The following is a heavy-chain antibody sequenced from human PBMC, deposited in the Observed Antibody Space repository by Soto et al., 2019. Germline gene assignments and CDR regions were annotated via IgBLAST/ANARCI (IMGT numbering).Heavy chain of an antibody. CDR3: ARVGGSYSTAIDH. Sequence: GGSLRLSCAASGFSFSSYSMNWVRQAPGKGLKWLSYISSTSSTIYYADSVEGRFTVSRDNAKNSLYLQMNSLGDDDTAIYYCARVGGSYSTAIDHWGQGVLVTAPQ. D-gene: IGHD1-26*01. CDR1: GFSFSSYS. CDR2: ISSTSSTI. J-gene: IGHJ4*02. V-gene: IGHV3-48*02.